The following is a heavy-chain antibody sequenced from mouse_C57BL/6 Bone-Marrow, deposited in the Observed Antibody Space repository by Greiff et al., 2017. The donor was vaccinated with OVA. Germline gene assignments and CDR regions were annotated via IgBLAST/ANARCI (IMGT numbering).Heavy chain of an antibody. J-gene: IGHJ4*01. V-gene: IGHV5-17*01. D-gene: IGHD2-2*01. Sequence: EVMLVESGGGLVKPGGSLKLSCAASGFTFSDYGMHWVRQAPEKGLEWVAYISSGSSTIYYADTVKGRFTISRDNAKNTLFLQMTSLRSEDTAMYYCARPLYYGYDYAMDDWGQGTSVTVSS. CDR1: GFTFSDYG. CDR2: ISSGSSTI. CDR3: ARPLYYGYDYAMDD.